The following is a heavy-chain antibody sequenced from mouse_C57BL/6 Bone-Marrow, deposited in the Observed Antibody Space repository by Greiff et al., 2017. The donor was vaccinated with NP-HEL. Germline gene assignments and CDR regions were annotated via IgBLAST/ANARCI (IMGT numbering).Heavy chain of an antibody. CDR2: IHPNSGST. D-gene: IGHD1-1*01. CDR3: ARSPYGSSPLYAMDY. CDR1: GYTFTSYW. V-gene: IGHV1-64*01. J-gene: IGHJ4*01. Sequence: QVQLKESGAELVKPGASVKLSCKASGYTFTSYWMHWVKQRPGQGLEWIGMIHPNSGSTNYNEKFKSKATLTVDKSSSTAYMQLSSLTSEDSAVYYCARSPYGSSPLYAMDYWGQGTSVTVSS.